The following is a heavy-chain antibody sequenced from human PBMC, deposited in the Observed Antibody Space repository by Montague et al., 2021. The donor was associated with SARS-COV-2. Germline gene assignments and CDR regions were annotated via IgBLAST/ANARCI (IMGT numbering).Heavy chain of an antibody. Sequence: SETLSLTCAGDRHSGGVELRRRSGQHPGELQAPLGYVCHLGRKKYNPSLKSRVTISVDTSKNQFSLKLTSVTAADTAVYYCARQNSGTDHYDAFDFWGQGTMVTVSS. V-gene: IGHV4-59*08. CDR3: ARQNSGTDHYDAFDF. CDR1: RHSGGVELRR. D-gene: IGHD1-26*01. J-gene: IGHJ3*01. CDR2: VCHLGRK.